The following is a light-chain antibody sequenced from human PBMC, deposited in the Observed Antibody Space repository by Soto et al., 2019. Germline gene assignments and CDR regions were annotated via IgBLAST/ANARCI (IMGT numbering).Light chain of an antibody. CDR3: SSDAGTNKRV. Sequence: QSALTQPPSASGSPGQSATISCTGTTSDVRGSYYVSWYQQHPGKAPKLIIYEVTKRPSGVPARFSGSKSGNTASLTVSGLQAEDEADYYCSSDAGTNKRVFGGGTKLTVL. CDR1: TSDVRGSYY. CDR2: EVT. V-gene: IGLV2-8*01. J-gene: IGLJ3*02.